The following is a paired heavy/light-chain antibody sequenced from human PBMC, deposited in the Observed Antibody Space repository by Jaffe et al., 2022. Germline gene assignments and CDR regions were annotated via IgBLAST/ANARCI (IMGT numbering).Light chain of an antibody. Sequence: QSVLTQPPSVSAAPGQKVTISCSGSSSNIGNNYVSWYQQLPGTAPKLLIYENNKRPSGIPDRFSGSKSGTSATLGITGLQTGDEADYYCGTWDSSLSCWVFGGGTKLTVL. CDR3: GTWDSSLSCWV. J-gene: IGLJ3*02. CDR1: SSNIGNNY. CDR2: ENN. V-gene: IGLV1-51*02.
Heavy chain of an antibody. CDR1: GGTFSSYA. V-gene: IGHV1-69*01. Sequence: QVQLVQSGAEVKKPGSSVKVSCKASGGTFSSYAISWVRQAPGQGLEWMGGIIPIFGTANYAQKFQGRVTITADESTSTAYMELSSLRSEDTAVYYCAREGCSGGSCYIALDAFDIWGQGTMVTVSS. D-gene: IGHD2-15*01. CDR2: IIPIFGTA. CDR3: AREGCSGGSCYIALDAFDI. J-gene: IGHJ3*02.